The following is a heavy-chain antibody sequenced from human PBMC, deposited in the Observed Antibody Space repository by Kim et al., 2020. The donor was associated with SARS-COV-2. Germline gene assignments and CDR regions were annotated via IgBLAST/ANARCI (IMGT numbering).Heavy chain of an antibody. D-gene: IGHD3-22*01. Sequence: GGSLRLSCAASGFTFSSYWMHWVRQVPGKGLVWVSRINTDGTTTTYADSVKGRFTISRDNTKNTMHLQMNNLRAEDTAVYYCARSYYYQSSGYYYGDWGQGTLVTVSS. CDR2: INTDGTTT. V-gene: IGHV3-74*01. J-gene: IGHJ4*01. CDR3: ARSYYYQSSGYYYGD. CDR1: GFTFSSYW.